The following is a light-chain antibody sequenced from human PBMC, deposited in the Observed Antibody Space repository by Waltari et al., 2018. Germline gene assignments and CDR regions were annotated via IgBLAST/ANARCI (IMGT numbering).Light chain of an antibody. CDR2: DSS. CDR3: QQSDNLPPT. CDR1: QDIPIY. Sequence: DIQLTQSPSSLSASIGDRVPITCQATQDIPIYLHWYQQKPGKAPELRIFDSSNLPVGVPARFSGSGSGTHFTFVINSLQPEDTAMYFCQQSDNLPPTFGGGTRVELK. V-gene: IGKV1-33*01. J-gene: IGKJ4*01.